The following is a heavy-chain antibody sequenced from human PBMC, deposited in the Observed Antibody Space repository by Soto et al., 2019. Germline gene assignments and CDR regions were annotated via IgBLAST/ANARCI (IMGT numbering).Heavy chain of an antibody. Sequence: QVQLVQSGGEVKRPGASVKVSCKTSGYTFSNYGITWVRQAPGQPLEWLGWISLYSDGTNYAQKFQGRVSMTTDTSTTTAYMELRSLRSADPAVYYCARVVPGAEAWFGPWGQGTLVTVSS. CDR2: ISLYSDGT. CDR1: GYTFSNYG. J-gene: IGHJ5*02. D-gene: IGHD2-2*01. CDR3: ARVVPGAEAWFGP. V-gene: IGHV1-18*01.